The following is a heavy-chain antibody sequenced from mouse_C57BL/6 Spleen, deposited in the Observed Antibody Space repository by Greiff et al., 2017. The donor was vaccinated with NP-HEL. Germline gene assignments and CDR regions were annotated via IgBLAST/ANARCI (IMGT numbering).Heavy chain of an antibody. V-gene: IGHV1-72*01. D-gene: IGHD1-1*01. J-gene: IGHJ2*01. CDR2: IDPNSGGT. CDR3: ARTPITTVVAPFDY. CDR1: SYTLTSYW. Sequence: QVQLQQPGAELVKPGASVKLSCKASSYTLTSYWMHWVKQRPGRGLEWIGRIDPNSGGTKYNEKFKSKATLTVDKPSSTAYMQLSSLTSEDSAVYYCARTPITTVVAPFDYWGQGTTLTVSS.